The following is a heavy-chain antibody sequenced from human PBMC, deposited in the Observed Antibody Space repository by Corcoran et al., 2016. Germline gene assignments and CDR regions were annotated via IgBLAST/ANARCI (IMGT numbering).Heavy chain of an antibody. CDR2: INPSGGST. CDR3: ARDRGRITMVRGVIDI. D-gene: IGHD3-10*01. Sequence: QVQLVQSGAEVKKPGASVKVSCKASGYTFTSYYMHWVRQAPGQGLEWMGIINPSGGSTSYAQKFQGRVTMTRDTSTSTVYMELSSLRSEDTAVYYGARDRGRITMVRGVIDIWGQGTMVTVSS. CDR1: GYTFTSYY. V-gene: IGHV1-46*01. J-gene: IGHJ3*02.